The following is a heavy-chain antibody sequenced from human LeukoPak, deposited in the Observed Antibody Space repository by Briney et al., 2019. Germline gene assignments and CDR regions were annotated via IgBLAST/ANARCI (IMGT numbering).Heavy chain of an antibody. V-gene: IGHV3-23*01. Sequence: GASLTLSCAASGFTFSSYSMSWVRRAPPGGLEWCSAISVSGGSTYYAQSLKGRFTISRDNSKNTLYLQMNSLRAEDTAVYYCANLPSGADTYYYYGMDVWGQGTTVTVSS. J-gene: IGHJ6*02. D-gene: IGHD3-10*01. CDR3: ANLPSGADTYYYYGMDV. CDR1: GFTFSSYS. CDR2: ISVSGGST.